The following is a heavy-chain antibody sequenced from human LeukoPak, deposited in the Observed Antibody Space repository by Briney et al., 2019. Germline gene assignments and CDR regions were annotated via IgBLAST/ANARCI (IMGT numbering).Heavy chain of an antibody. V-gene: IGHV3-74*01. CDR2: INSDGSST. Sequence: GGPLRLSCAASGFTFSSYWMHWVRQAPGKGLVWVSRINSDGSSTSYADSVKGRFTISRDNAKNTLYLQVNSLRAEDTAVYYCASLIAVAGGWGQGTLVTVSS. CDR3: ASLIAVAGG. D-gene: IGHD6-19*01. J-gene: IGHJ4*02. CDR1: GFTFSSYW.